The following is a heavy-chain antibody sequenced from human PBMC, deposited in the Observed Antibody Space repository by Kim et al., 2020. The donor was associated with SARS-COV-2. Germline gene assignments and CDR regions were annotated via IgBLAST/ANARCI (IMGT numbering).Heavy chain of an antibody. CDR2: ISGTGGST. D-gene: IGHD3-22*01. CDR3: AKSLSPIMIVDLFYYYGMDV. J-gene: IGHJ6*02. Sequence: GGSLRLSCAASGFTFKSYAMNWVRQAPGKRPEWVAGISGTGGSTDYADSAKGRFTVSRDNSKNTLILQMNSLTAKDTALYYCAKSLSPIMIVDLFYYYGMDVWGQGTTVIVS. CDR1: GFTFKSYA. V-gene: IGHV3-23*01.